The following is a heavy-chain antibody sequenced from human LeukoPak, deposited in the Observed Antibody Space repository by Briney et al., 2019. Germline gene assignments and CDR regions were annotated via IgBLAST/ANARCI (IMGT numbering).Heavy chain of an antibody. CDR2: INPNSGGT. CDR1: GYTFTGYY. Sequence: ASVKVSCKASGYTFTGYYMHWVRQAPGQGLEWMGWINPNSGGTSYAQKFQGWVTMTRDTSISTAYMELSRLRSEDTAVYYCARVVGRDGYNIFDYWGQGTLVTVSS. CDR3: ARVVGRDGYNIFDY. J-gene: IGHJ4*02. D-gene: IGHD5-24*01. V-gene: IGHV1-2*04.